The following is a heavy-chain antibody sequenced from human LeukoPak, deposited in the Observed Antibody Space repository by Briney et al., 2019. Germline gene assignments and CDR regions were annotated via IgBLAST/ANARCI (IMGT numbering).Heavy chain of an antibody. D-gene: IGHD4-17*01. Sequence: ASVKVSCKASGGTFSSYAISWVRQAPGQGLEWMEGIIPIFGTANYAQKFQGRVTITADESTSTAYMELSSLRSEDTAVYCCARDLGYGDYRYGMDVWGQGTTVTVSS. CDR1: GGTFSSYA. CDR2: IIPIFGTA. CDR3: ARDLGYGDYRYGMDV. V-gene: IGHV1-69*13. J-gene: IGHJ6*02.